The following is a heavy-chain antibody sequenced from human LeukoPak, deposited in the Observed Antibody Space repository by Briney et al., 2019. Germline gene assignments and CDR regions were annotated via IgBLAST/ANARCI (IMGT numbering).Heavy chain of an antibody. CDR3: ARDIAAALYNWFDP. J-gene: IGHJ5*02. Sequence: GGSLRLSCVTSGFTFSTSWMNWVRQAPGKGLEWVANIKEDGSVKNYADSVKGRFTISRDNAKNSLYLQINCLRAEDTAVYYCARDIAAALYNWFDPWGQGTLVTVSS. V-gene: IGHV3-7*03. CDR1: GFTFSTSW. CDR2: IKEDGSVK. D-gene: IGHD6-13*01.